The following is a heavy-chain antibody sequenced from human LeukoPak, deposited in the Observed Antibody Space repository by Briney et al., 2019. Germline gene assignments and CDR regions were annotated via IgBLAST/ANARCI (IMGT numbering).Heavy chain of an antibody. CDR3: ARIYYGSGSPDGY. Sequence: SVKVSCKASGISFTICAISWVRQAPGQGLEWMGAIVPIYDVTNYAQTFRGRVTMTADESTSTAYMELSSLTSEDTAMYYCARIYYGSGSPDGYWGQGTLVTVSS. D-gene: IGHD3-10*01. CDR2: IVPIYDVT. J-gene: IGHJ4*02. V-gene: IGHV1-69*01. CDR1: GISFTICA.